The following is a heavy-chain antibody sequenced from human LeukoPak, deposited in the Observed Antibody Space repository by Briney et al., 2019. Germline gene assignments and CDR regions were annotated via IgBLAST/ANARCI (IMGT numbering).Heavy chain of an antibody. D-gene: IGHD6-6*01. CDR3: ARVPSSSSPFDY. J-gene: IGHJ4*02. CDR2: IYYSGST. Sequence: LSETLSLTRTVSGGPISSSSYYWGWIRQPPGKGLEWIGSIYYSGSTNYNPSLKSRVTISVDKSKNQFSLKLSSVTAADTVVYYCARVPSSSSPFDYWGQGTLVTVS. V-gene: IGHV4-39*07. CDR1: GGPISSSSYY.